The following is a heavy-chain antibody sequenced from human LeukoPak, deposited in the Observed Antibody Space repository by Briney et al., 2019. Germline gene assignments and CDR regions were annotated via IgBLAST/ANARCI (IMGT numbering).Heavy chain of an antibody. CDR2: ISGSGGST. CDR1: GFTFRRYG. J-gene: IGHJ6*03. V-gene: IGHV3-23*01. CDR3: ATPAPHGSDPSLYYYYMDV. Sequence: PGGTLRLSCVASGFTFRRYGMTWVRQAPGKGLEWVSSISGSGGSTYYADSVKGRFTISRDNSKNTLYLQMNSLRAEDTAVYYCATPAPHGSDPSLYYYYMDVWGKGTTVTISS. D-gene: IGHD3-10*01.